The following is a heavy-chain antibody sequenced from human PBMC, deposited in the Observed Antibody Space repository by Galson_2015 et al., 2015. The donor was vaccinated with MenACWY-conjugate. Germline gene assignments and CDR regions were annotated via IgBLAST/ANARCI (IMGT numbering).Heavy chain of an antibody. D-gene: IGHD5-24*01. CDR2: INQDGSEK. J-gene: IGHJ6*02. CDR3: ARLPAGSEIRYFYGMDV. CDR1: GFTFSSNW. Sequence: SLRLSCAASGFTFSSNWMSRVRQAPGKGLEWVANINQDGSEKYYVDSMKGRFTISRDDAKNSLYLQMNSLRAEDTAVYYCARLPAGSEIRYFYGMDVWGQETTVTVSS. V-gene: IGHV3-7*03.